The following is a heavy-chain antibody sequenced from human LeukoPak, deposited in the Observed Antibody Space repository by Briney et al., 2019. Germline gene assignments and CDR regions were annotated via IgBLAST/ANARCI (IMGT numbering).Heavy chain of an antibody. CDR2: VSGTGSNT. Sequence: ETLSLTCTVSGYSISSGYYWGWIRQPPGKGREWVSGVSGTGSNTYYLDSVKGRFTISRDNSKNTVYLQMNSPRAEDSALYNCAKWNGYADYWGQGTLVTVSS. D-gene: IGHD5-12*01. V-gene: IGHV3-23*01. CDR3: AKWNGYADY. J-gene: IGHJ4*02. CDR1: GYSISSGYY.